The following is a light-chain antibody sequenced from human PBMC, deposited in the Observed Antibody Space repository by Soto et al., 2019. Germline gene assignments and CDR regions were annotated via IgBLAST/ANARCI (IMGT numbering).Light chain of an antibody. CDR3: TTFAPGRIYV. Sequence: QSALTQPASVSGSPGQSITISCSGASSDIGPYDYVSWCQHHPGRAPKLLIYEVSNRPSGVSYRFSGSKSGNTASLTISGLQAEDEGDYYCTTFAPGRIYVFGSGTKVTVL. J-gene: IGLJ1*01. V-gene: IGLV2-14*01. CDR1: SSDIGPYDY. CDR2: EVS.